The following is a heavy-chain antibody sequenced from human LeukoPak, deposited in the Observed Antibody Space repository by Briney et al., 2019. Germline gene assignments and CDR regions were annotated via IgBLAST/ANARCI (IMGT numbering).Heavy chain of an antibody. D-gene: IGHD2-21*02. J-gene: IGHJ5*02. CDR2: ISYDGSNK. CDR1: GFTFSSYA. V-gene: IGHV3-30-3*01. CDR3: ARVAYCGGDCYNA. Sequence: HAGGSLRLSCAASGFTFSSYAMHWVRQAPGKGLEWVAVISYDGSNKYYADSVKGRFTISRDNSKNTLYLQMNSLRAEDTAVYYCARVAYCGGDCYNAWGQGTLVTVSS.